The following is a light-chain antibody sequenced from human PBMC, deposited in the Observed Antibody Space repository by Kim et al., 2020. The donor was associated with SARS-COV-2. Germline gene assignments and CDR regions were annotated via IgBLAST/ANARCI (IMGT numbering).Light chain of an antibody. CDR2: EVN. CDR1: SSYVRGYNF. V-gene: IGLV2-8*01. Sequence: GHSLTLSGTGTSSYVRGYNFVAWYQQHPGKAPKVMIYEVNPRPSGVPDRFSGSKSGNTASLTVSGLQAEDEADYYCSSYAGRQNLVFGGGTKLTVL. CDR3: SSYAGRQNLV. J-gene: IGLJ2*01.